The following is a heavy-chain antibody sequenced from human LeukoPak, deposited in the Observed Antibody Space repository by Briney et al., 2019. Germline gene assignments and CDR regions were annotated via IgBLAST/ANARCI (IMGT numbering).Heavy chain of an antibody. CDR1: GXTFSSYE. J-gene: IGHJ6*02. Sequence: PGGSLRLSWAASGXTFSSYEMNWVRQAPGKGLECVSYISSSGSTIYYADSVKGRFTISRDNAKNSLYLQMNSLRAEDTAVYYCARDGLSCSSTSCYPYGMDVWGQGTTVTVSS. V-gene: IGHV3-48*03. CDR3: ARDGLSCSSTSCYPYGMDV. CDR2: ISSSGSTI. D-gene: IGHD2-2*01.